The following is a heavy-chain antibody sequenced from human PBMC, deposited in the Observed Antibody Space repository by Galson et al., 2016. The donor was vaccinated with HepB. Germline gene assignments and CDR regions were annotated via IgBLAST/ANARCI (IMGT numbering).Heavy chain of an antibody. CDR1: GYTFTGYG. D-gene: IGHD3-9*01. J-gene: IGHJ5*02. Sequence: SVKVSCKASGYTFTGYGISWVRQAPGQGLEWMGWLSTYNGNTNYAQKLQGRVTMTTDTSTSTAYMELRSLRSDDTAVYYCARTSVRSGWIDPWGQGILVTVSS. CDR2: LSTYNGNT. CDR3: ARTSVRSGWIDP. V-gene: IGHV1-18*01.